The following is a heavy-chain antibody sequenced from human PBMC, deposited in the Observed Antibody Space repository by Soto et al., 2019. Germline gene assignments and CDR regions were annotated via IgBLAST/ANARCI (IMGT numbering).Heavy chain of an antibody. CDR3: ARVAYDSSGYYYSVPDY. D-gene: IGHD3-22*01. J-gene: IGHJ4*02. CDR1: GFTFSSYG. V-gene: IGHV3-33*01. Sequence: LRLSCAASGFTFSSYGMHWVRQAPGKGLEWVAVIWYDGSNKYYADSVKGRFTISRDNSKNTLYLQMNSLRAEDTAVYYCARVAYDSSGYYYSVPDYWGQGTLVTVSS. CDR2: IWYDGSNK.